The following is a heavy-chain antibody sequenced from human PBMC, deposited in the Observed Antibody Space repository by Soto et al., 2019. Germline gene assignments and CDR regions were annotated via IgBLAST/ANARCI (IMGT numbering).Heavy chain of an antibody. Sequence: SVKVSCKASGGTFSSYAISWVRQAPGQGLEWMGGIIPIFGTANYAQKFQGRVTITADESTSTAYMELSSLRSEDTAVYYCASSAGVYSSPNEDAFDIWGQGTMVTVSS. CDR3: ASSAGVYSSPNEDAFDI. D-gene: IGHD6-13*01. CDR1: GGTFSSYA. J-gene: IGHJ3*02. CDR2: IIPIFGTA. V-gene: IGHV1-69*13.